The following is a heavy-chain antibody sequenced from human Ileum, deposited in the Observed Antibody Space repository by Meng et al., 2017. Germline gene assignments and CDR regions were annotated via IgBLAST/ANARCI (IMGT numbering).Heavy chain of an antibody. J-gene: IGHJ4*02. CDR1: GYTFTGYY. D-gene: IGHD2-15*01. CDR3: ARADCSGSSYYFGRIDY. V-gene: IGHV1-2*02. CDR2: INPNRGGT. Sequence: ASVKVSCKASGYTFTGYYMHWVRQAPGQGLEWMGWINPNRGGTNYAQKFQGRVTMTRDTSISTAYMELSRLRSDDTALYYCARADCSGSSYYFGRIDYWGQGTLVTVSS.